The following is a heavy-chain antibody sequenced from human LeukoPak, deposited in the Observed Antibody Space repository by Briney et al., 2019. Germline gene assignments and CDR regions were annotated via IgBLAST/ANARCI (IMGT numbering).Heavy chain of an antibody. D-gene: IGHD3-22*01. CDR3: AKDSWGYYDSSGYYVWLDP. J-gene: IGHJ5*02. CDR1: GFTFSSYA. CDR2: ISYDGSNK. Sequence: PGGSLRLSCAASGFTFSSYAMHWVRQAPGKGLEWVAVISYDGSNKYYADSVKGRFTISRDNSKNTLYLQMNSLRAEDTAVYYCAKDSWGYYDSSGYYVWLDPWGQGTLVTVSS. V-gene: IGHV3-30*04.